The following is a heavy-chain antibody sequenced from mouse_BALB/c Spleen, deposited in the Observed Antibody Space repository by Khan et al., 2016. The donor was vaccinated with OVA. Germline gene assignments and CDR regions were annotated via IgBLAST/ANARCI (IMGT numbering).Heavy chain of an antibody. V-gene: IGHV14-1*02. CDR2: NDPDNGNT. CDR3: PRCILLYFDY. CDR1: GYNIKDYY. Sequence: VQLQQSGTVLVRPGALVRLSCTASGYNIKDYYIHWVKQRPDQGLEWIGWNDPDNGNTMYDPNFQGKANITADTSSNTAYLQLSSLTSEDTAVYYCPRCILLYFDYWGQGTTLTVSS. J-gene: IGHJ2*01.